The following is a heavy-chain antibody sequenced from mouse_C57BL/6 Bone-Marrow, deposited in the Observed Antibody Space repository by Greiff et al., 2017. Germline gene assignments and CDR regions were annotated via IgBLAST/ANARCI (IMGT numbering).Heavy chain of an antibody. CDR3: AGDSNWDMFY. Sequence: DVKLQESGPGLVKPSQSLSLTCSVTGYSITSGYYWNWIRQFPGNKLEWMGYISYDGSNNYNPSLKNRISITRDTSKNQFFLKLNSVTTEDAAKYYCAGDSNWDMFYWGQGTTLTVSS. CDR2: ISYDGSN. V-gene: IGHV3-6*01. J-gene: IGHJ2*01. CDR1: GYSITSGYY. D-gene: IGHD4-1*01.